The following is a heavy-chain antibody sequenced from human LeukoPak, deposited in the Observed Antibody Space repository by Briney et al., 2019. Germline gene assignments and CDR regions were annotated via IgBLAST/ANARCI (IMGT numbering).Heavy chain of an antibody. V-gene: IGHV1-2*02. CDR1: GYTFTGYY. CDR2: INPNSGGT. CDR3: ARCPPPLTTLKYYFDY. Sequence: GASVKVSCKASGYTFTGYYMHWVRQAPRQGLEWMGWINPNSGGTNYAQKFQGRVTMTRDTSISTAYMELSRLRSDDTAVYYCARCPPPLTTLKYYFDYWGQGTLVTVSS. D-gene: IGHD4-17*01. J-gene: IGHJ4*02.